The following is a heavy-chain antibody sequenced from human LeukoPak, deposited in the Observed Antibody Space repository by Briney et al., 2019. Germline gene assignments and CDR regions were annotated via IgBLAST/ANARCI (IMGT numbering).Heavy chain of an antibody. CDR3: ARGNGNVGGRLDP. Sequence: PGGSLRLSCVASGFSVSGIHMNWVRQAPGKDLEWVSDLYSGGATYYADSMGGRFTISRDHSKNTLYLQMTNLRVDDTAIYYCARGNGNVGGRLDPWGQGIRVTVSS. D-gene: IGHD1-1*01. J-gene: IGHJ5*02. CDR1: GFSVSGIH. CDR2: LYSGGAT. V-gene: IGHV3-66*01.